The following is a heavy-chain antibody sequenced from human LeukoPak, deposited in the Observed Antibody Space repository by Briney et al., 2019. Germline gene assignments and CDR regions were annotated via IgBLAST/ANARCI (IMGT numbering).Heavy chain of an antibody. V-gene: IGHV1-69*01. CDR1: GGTFSSYA. CDR2: IIPIFGTA. Sequence: SVKVSCKASGGTFSSYAISWVRQAPGQGLEWMGGIIPIFGTANYAQKFQGRVTITANESTSTAYMELSSLRSEDTAVYYCARLWELRGPYYYYGMDVWGQGTTVTVSS. D-gene: IGHD1-26*01. J-gene: IGHJ6*02. CDR3: ARLWELRGPYYYYGMDV.